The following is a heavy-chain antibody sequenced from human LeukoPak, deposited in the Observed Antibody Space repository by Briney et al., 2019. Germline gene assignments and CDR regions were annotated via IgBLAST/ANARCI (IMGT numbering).Heavy chain of an antibody. CDR3: AREYNSAKDY. CDR1: GDSVSSNSAC. V-gene: IGHV6-1*01. J-gene: IGHJ4*02. D-gene: IGHD1-1*01. CDR2: TYYRSKWKN. Sequence: SQTLSLTCVISGDSVSSNSACWNWIRQSPSRGLEWLGRTYYRSKWKNDYAPSVRGRITINPDTSKNHFSLQLNSVTPEDTAVYYCAREYNSAKDYWGQGTLVIVSS.